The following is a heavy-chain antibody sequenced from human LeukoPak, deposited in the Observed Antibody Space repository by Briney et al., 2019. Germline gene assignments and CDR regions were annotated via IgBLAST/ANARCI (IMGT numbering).Heavy chain of an antibody. CDR2: MNPNSGGT. V-gene: IGHV1-2*02. CDR3: ARVGSSYSSSWHNDY. Sequence: ASVKVSCQASGYTFIGYYMHWVRQAPGQGLEWMGWMNPNSGGTNYAQKFQGRVSMTRDTSISAAHMELSGLRSDDTAMYYCARVGSSYSSSWHNDYWGQGTLVTVSS. D-gene: IGHD6-13*01. J-gene: IGHJ4*02. CDR1: GYTFIGYY.